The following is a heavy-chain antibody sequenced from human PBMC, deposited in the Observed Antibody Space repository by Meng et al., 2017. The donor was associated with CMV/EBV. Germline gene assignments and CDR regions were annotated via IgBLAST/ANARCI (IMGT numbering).Heavy chain of an antibody. V-gene: IGHV3-73*01. Sequence: GGFLRLSCAASGFTFSGSAMHWVRQASGKGLEWVGRIRSKANSYATAYAASVKGRFTISRDDSKNTAYLQMNSLKTEDTAVYYCTRQVDSSSWYYYYYGMDVWGQGTTVTVSS. CDR1: GFTFSGSA. CDR3: TRQVDSSSWYYYYYGMDV. J-gene: IGHJ6*02. D-gene: IGHD6-6*01. CDR2: IRSKANSYAT.